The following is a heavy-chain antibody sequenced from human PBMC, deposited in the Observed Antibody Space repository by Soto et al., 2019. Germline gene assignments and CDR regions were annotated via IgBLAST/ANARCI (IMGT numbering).Heavy chain of an antibody. CDR2: IYHSGST. V-gene: IGHV4-31*03. CDR1: GGSITSGGIY. D-gene: IGHD6-19*01. Sequence: QVKLQESGPGLVQPAQTLSLSCTVSGGSITSGGIYWSWLRQHPRQGLEWIGYIYHSGSTTYNPSLTSRVTISVDTSKNKFSLTVTSLTVADTAVYYCARFNSRSGTEYFDYWGQGTLVTVSS. CDR3: ARFNSRSGTEYFDY. J-gene: IGHJ4*02.